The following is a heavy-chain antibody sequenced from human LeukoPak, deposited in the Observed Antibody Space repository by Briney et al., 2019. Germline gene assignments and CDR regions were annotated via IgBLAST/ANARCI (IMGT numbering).Heavy chain of an antibody. D-gene: IGHD4-17*01. CDR1: GFTFSSYA. Sequence: GGSLRLSCAASGFTFSSYAMHWVRQAPGKGLEYVSAISSNGGSTYYANSVKGRFTISRDNSKNTLYLQMGSLRAEDMAVYYCATHDYGDYASDYWGQGTLVTVSS. J-gene: IGHJ4*02. CDR3: ATHDYGDYASDY. CDR2: ISSNGGST. V-gene: IGHV3-64*01.